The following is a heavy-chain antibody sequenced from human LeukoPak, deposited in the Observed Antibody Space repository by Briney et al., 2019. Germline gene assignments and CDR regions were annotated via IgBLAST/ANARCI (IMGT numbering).Heavy chain of an antibody. CDR2: IYYSGST. Sequence: SETLSLTCTVSGGSISSSRYYWGWIRQPPGKGLEWIGSIYYSGSTYYNPSLKSRVTMSVDTSKNQFSLKLTSMTAADTALYYCARGGSHRYSDLWGRGTLVTVSS. CDR1: GGSISSSRYY. D-gene: IGHD3-16*01. V-gene: IGHV4-39*07. CDR3: ARGGSHRYSDL. J-gene: IGHJ2*01.